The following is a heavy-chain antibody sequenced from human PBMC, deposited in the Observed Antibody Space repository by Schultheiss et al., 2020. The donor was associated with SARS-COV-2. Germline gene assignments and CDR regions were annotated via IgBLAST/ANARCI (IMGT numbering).Heavy chain of an antibody. CDR2: IDWDDDK. Sequence: SGPTLVKPTQTLTLTCTFSGFSLSTSGMCVSWIRQPPGKALEWLARIDWDDDKYYSTSLKTRLTISKDTSKNQVVLTMTNMDPVDTATYYCERIRGHSYGPGYYYGMDVWGQGTTVTVSS. CDR3: ERIRGHSYGPGYYYGMDV. J-gene: IGHJ6*02. V-gene: IGHV2-70*11. CDR1: GFSLSTSGMC. D-gene: IGHD5-18*01.